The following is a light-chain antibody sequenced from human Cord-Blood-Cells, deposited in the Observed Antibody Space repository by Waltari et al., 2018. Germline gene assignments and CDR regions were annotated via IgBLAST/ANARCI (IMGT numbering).Light chain of an antibody. CDR1: SSDVCGYNY. Sequence: QSALTQPRSVSGSPGQSVTISCTGTSSDVCGYNYVSWYQQHPGKAPKLMIYDVSKRPSGVPDRFSGSKSGNTASLTISGRQAEDEADYYCCSYAGSYTFVVFGGGTKLTVL. CDR3: CSYAGSYTFVV. V-gene: IGLV2-11*01. J-gene: IGLJ2*01. CDR2: DVS.